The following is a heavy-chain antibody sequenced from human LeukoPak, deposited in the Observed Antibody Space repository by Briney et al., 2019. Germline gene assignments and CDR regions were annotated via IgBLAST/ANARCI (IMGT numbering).Heavy chain of an antibody. CDR3: ARVWNYYYYMDV. CDR1: EFSVGSNY. Sequence: GGSLRLSCAASEFSVGSNYMSWVRQAPGKGLEWVSVIYSGGSTYYADSVKGRFTISRDNSKNTLYLQMNSLRAEDTAVYYCARVWNYYYYMDVWGKGTTVTISS. CDR2: IYSGGST. J-gene: IGHJ6*03. D-gene: IGHD1-1*01. V-gene: IGHV3-66*01.